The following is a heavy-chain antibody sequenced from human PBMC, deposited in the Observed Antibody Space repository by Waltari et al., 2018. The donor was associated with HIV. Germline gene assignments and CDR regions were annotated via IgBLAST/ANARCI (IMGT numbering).Heavy chain of an antibody. Sequence: QVQLVQSGAEVKKPGASVTVSCKASGYIFTGYYMHWVRQAPGQGLEWMGWINPNRHGTNYAKKFQGRVTMTRDTSISTAYMELSRLRSDDTAVYYCAQYYDILTGYLSSDYWGQGTLVTVSS. D-gene: IGHD3-9*01. J-gene: IGHJ4*02. CDR1: GYIFTGYY. V-gene: IGHV1-2*02. CDR3: AQYYDILTGYLSSDY. CDR2: INPNRHGT.